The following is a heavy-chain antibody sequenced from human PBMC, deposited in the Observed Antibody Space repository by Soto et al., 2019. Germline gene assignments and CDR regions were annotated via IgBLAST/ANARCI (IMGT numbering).Heavy chain of an antibody. CDR2: INHSGST. CDR3: ARGILRIDYDFWSGKPRKPYYFDY. CDR1: GGSFSGHY. D-gene: IGHD3-3*01. Sequence: SETLSLTCAVYGGSFSGHYWSWIRQPPGKGLEWIGEINHSGSTNYNPSLKSRVTISVDTSKNQFSLKLSSVTAADTAVYYCARGILRIDYDFWSGKPRKPYYFDYWGQGTLVTVSS. V-gene: IGHV4-34*01. J-gene: IGHJ4*02.